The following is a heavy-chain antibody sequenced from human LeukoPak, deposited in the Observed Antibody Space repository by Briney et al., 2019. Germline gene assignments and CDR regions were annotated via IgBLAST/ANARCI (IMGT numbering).Heavy chain of an antibody. CDR2: IIPIFGTA. V-gene: IGHV1-69*01. D-gene: IGHD3-3*01. Sequence: ASVKVSCKASGGTFSSYAISWVRQAPGQGLEWMGGIIPIFGTANYAQKFQGRVTITADESTSTAYMELSSLRSEDTAVYYCARGRCYDFWSGYCQGPNWFDPWGQGTLVTVSS. CDR3: ARGRCYDFWSGYCQGPNWFDP. J-gene: IGHJ5*02. CDR1: GGTFSSYA.